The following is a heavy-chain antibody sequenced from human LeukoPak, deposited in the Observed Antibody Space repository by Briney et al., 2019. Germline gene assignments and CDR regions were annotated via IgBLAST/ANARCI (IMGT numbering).Heavy chain of an antibody. D-gene: IGHD2-15*01. Sequence: PGGSLRLSCVASGFTFNSYGIHWVRQAPGKGLEWVAVIWYDGSNKYYADSVKGRFTISRDNSKNTLYLQMNGLRAEDTAVYYCARVDSYCSGEGCYYYYGMDVWGQGTTVTVSS. CDR2: IWYDGSNK. V-gene: IGHV3-33*01. J-gene: IGHJ6*02. CDR1: GFTFNSYG. CDR3: ARVDSYCSGEGCYYYYGMDV.